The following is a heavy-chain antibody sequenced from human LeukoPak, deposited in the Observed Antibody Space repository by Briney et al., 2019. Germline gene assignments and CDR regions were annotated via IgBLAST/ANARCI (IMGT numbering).Heavy chain of an antibody. Sequence: PGGSLRLSCAASGFTFSSYSMNWVRQAPGKGLEWVSYISSSSSTIYYADSVKGRFTISRDNSKNTLYLQMNSLRAEDTAVYYCAKGGRSGSYYAFDIWGQGTMVTVSS. CDR2: ISSSSSTI. J-gene: IGHJ3*02. CDR1: GFTFSSYS. CDR3: AKGGRSGSYYAFDI. V-gene: IGHV3-48*01. D-gene: IGHD1-26*01.